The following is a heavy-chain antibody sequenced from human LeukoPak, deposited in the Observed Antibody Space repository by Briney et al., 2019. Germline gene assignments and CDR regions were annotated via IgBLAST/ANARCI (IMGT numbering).Heavy chain of an antibody. V-gene: IGHV4-59*01. D-gene: IGHD3-16*01. Sequence: GSLRLSCAASGFTFSIYGMNWVRQAPGKGLEWIGYIYYTGSTNYNPSLKSRVTISVDTPKNQFSLKLSSVTGADTAVYYCARDPSYVDVFDIWGQGTMVTVSS. CDR1: GFTFSIYG. J-gene: IGHJ3*02. CDR3: ARDPSYVDVFDI. CDR2: IYYTGST.